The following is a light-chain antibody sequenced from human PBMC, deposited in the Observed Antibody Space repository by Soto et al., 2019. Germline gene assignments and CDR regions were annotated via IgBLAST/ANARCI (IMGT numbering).Light chain of an antibody. V-gene: IGLV1-44*01. CDR1: STNIGSHA. J-gene: IGLJ2*01. Sequence: QSVLTQPPSASGTPGQRVTISCSGSSTNIGSHAVNWYQQLPGTAPKLLIYNTNQRPSGAPDRFSGSKSGTSASLAISGLQSEDEADYYCATWDDSPRDVVFGGGTKLTVL. CDR2: NTN. CDR3: ATWDDSPRDVV.